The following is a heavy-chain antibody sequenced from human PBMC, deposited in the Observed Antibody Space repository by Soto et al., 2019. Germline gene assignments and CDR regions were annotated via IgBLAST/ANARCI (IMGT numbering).Heavy chain of an antibody. D-gene: IGHD1-26*01. CDR2: IKRDGSEK. V-gene: IGHV3-7*04. J-gene: IGHJ4*02. Sequence: GGSLRLSCAASGFTFGTYWMSWVRQAPGKGLEWVANIKRDGSEKYYADSVKGRFTISRDNAKNLLYLQMNSLRAEDTAVYYCARDSGSYLQNFDCWGQGT. CDR3: ARDSGSYLQNFDC. CDR1: GFTFGTYW.